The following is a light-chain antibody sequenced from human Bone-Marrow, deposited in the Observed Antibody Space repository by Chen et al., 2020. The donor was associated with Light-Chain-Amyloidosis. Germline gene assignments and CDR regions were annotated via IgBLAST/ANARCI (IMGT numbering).Light chain of an antibody. J-gene: IGLJ1*01. V-gene: IGLV2-11*01. CDR1: SSDVGGYDF. CDR3: CSYAGSYSRYV. Sequence: QAALTQPRSVSGSPGQSVSISCTGTSSDVGGYDFVSWYQKHPVKAPKLMIYDVSKRPSGVPDRFSGSKSGNTASLTISGLQADDEADYYCCSYAGSYSRYVFGSGTKVTVL. CDR2: DVS.